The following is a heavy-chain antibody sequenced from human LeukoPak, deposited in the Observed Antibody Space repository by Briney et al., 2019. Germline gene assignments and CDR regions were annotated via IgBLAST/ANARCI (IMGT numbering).Heavy chain of an antibody. CDR2: INPNSGGT. Sequence: ASVTVSCMASVYTFTEYYIHWVGQAPGQGREWVAWINPNSGGTYYAQNFHDRITLTRDTSISTAYMELSRLRSDDTAIYYCARANALYCSSTSCLFDYWGQGTLVTVSS. CDR1: VYTFTEYY. CDR3: ARANALYCSSTSCLFDY. V-gene: IGHV1-2*02. D-gene: IGHD2-2*01. J-gene: IGHJ4*02.